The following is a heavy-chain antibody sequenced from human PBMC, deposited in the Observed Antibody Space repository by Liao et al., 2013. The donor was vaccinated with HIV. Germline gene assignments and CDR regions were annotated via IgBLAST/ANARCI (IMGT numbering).Heavy chain of an antibody. V-gene: IGHV4-30-4*08. CDR2: ISNSGNT. J-gene: IGHJ4*02. CDR3: AREGPAAAILPYFDY. CDR1: GGSVSSDNFN. D-gene: IGHD2-2*01. Sequence: QVQLQESGPGPVKPSQTLSLTCTVSGGSVSSDNFNWNWIRQPPGEGLKWIGYISNSGNTYYNPSLGSRVSMSIHTSKNQFSLRLSSVTAADTAVYYCAREGPAAAILPYFDYWGRGNPGHRLL.